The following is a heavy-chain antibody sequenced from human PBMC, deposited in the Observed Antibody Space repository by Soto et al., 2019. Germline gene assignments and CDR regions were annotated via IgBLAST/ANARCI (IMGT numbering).Heavy chain of an antibody. D-gene: IGHD4-17*01. CDR2: ISSSSSPI. J-gene: IGHJ4*02. V-gene: IGHV3-48*01. Sequence: GGSLRLSCAASGFTFSSYSMNWVRQAPGKGLEWVSYISSSSSPIYYADSVKGRFTISRDNAKNSLYLQMNSLRAEDTAVYYCAREGPVRPFWGQGTLVTVSS. CDR1: GFTFSSYS. CDR3: AREGPVRPF.